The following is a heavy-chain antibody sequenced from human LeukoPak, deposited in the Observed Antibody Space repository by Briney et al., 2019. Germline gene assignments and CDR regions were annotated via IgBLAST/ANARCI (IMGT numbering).Heavy chain of an antibody. V-gene: IGHV1-18*01. J-gene: IGHJ5*02. CDR1: GYTFTSYG. Sequence: ASVKVSCKASGYTFTSYGISWVRQAPGQGLEWMGWISAYNGNTNYAQKLQGRVTMTTDTSTSTAYMELRSLRSDDTAVYHCARVKDCSSTSCPKGRWFDPWGQGTLVTVSS. D-gene: IGHD2-2*01. CDR2: ISAYNGNT. CDR3: ARVKDCSSTSCPKGRWFDP.